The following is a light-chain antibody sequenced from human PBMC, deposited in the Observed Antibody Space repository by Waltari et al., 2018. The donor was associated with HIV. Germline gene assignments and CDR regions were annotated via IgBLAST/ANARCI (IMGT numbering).Light chain of an antibody. Sequence: QSVVTQPPSASGTPGQRLTISCSGSTSNIGSNSVNWYQHPPGKAPKFLLYTNNQRPAAVPARCSGSKSGTSAALAISGIQSEDEADYYCAACDNSLNAYVFGTGTKVTVL. CDR2: TNN. J-gene: IGLJ1*01. CDR1: TSNIGSNS. V-gene: IGLV1-44*01. CDR3: AACDNSLNAYV.